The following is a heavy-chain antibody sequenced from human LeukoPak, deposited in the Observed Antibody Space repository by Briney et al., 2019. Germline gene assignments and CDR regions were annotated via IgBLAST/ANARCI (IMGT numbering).Heavy chain of an antibody. J-gene: IGHJ6*04. Sequence: GGSLRLSCAASGFTFSDYYMSWIRQAPGKGLEWVSYISSSSSYTNYADSVKGRFTVSRDNSKNTVYLQMNSLRAEDTAVYYCARDAPPLGMDVWGIGTTVTVSS. CDR3: ARDAPPLGMDV. CDR2: ISSSSSYT. V-gene: IGHV3-11*06. CDR1: GFTFSDYY.